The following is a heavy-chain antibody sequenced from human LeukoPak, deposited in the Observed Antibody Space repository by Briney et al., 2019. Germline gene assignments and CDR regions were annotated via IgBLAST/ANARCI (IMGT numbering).Heavy chain of an antibody. CDR2: IYTSGST. Sequence: SQTLSLTCTVSGGSISSGRYYWSWIRQPAGKGLEWIGRIYTSGSTNYNPSLKSRVTISVDTSKNQFSLKLSSVTAADTAVYYCARATGYYYGMDVWGQGTTVTVSS. CDR3: ARATGYYYGMDV. J-gene: IGHJ6*02. CDR1: GGSISSGRYY. V-gene: IGHV4-61*02. D-gene: IGHD3-10*01.